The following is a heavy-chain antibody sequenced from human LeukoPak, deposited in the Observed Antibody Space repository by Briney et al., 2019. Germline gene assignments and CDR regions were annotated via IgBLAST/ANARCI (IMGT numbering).Heavy chain of an antibody. CDR3: ARRVQMTTVTYFDY. V-gene: IGHV4-59*01. D-gene: IGHD4-17*01. Sequence: KSSETLSLTCTVSGGSISSYYWSWIRQPPGKGLEWIGYIYYSGSTNYNPSLKSRVTISVDTSKNQFSLKLSSVTASDTAVYCCARRVQMTTVTYFDYWGQGTLVTVSS. CDR1: GGSISSYY. CDR2: IYYSGST. J-gene: IGHJ4*02.